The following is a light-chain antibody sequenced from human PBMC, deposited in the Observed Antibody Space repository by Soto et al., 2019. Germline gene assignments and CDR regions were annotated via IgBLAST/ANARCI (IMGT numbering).Light chain of an antibody. Sequence: QLVLTQSPSASASLGASVKLTCTLSSGHSTYAIAWHQQQPEKGPRYLMKLNSDGRHSKGDGIPDRFSGSSSGAERYLTISSLQSEDEADYYCQTWVTGPPWVFGGGTKLTVL. CDR3: QTWVTGPPWV. CDR2: LNSDGRH. J-gene: IGLJ3*02. V-gene: IGLV4-69*01. CDR1: SGHSTYA.